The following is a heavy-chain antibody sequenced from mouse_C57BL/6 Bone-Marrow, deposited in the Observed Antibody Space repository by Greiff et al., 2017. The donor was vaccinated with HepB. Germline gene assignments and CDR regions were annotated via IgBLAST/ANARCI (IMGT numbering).Heavy chain of an antibody. Sequence: QVQLQQPGAELVKPGASVKLSCKASGYTFTSYWMQWVKQRPGQGLEWIGEIDPSDSYTNYNQKFKGKATLTVDTSSSTAYMQLSRLTSEDSAVYYCARGYSTLFAYWGQGTLVTVSA. J-gene: IGHJ3*01. CDR2: IDPSDSYT. D-gene: IGHD2-5*01. CDR1: GYTFTSYW. V-gene: IGHV1-50*01. CDR3: ARGYSTLFAY.